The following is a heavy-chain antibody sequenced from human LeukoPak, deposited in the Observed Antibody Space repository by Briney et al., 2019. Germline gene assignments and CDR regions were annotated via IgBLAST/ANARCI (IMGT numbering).Heavy chain of an antibody. D-gene: IGHD6-19*01. J-gene: IGHJ4*02. Sequence: ASVKVSCKASGYIFTSYGISWVRQAPGQGLEWMGWISAYNGNTKYAQKFQGRATMTTDTSTSTAYMELRSLRSDDTAVYYCARDSSGPDYWGQGTLVTVSS. CDR2: ISAYNGNT. V-gene: IGHV1-18*01. CDR1: GYIFTSYG. CDR3: ARDSSGPDY.